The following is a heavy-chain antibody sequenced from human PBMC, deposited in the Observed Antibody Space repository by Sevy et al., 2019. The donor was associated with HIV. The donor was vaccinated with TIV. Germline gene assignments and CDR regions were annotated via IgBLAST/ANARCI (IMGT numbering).Heavy chain of an antibody. D-gene: IGHD2-15*01. V-gene: IGHV1-18*01. CDR1: GYTFTNYG. CDR2: INTYTGDT. Sequence: ASVKVSCKASGYTFTNYGLNWVRQAPGQGLEWMGWINTYTGDTNYAQKVQGRVTMTTDTSTNTAYMELRSLRSDDTAVYYCARDSCSAGSFYQSGVYWGQGTLVTVSS. J-gene: IGHJ4*02. CDR3: ARDSCSAGSFYQSGVY.